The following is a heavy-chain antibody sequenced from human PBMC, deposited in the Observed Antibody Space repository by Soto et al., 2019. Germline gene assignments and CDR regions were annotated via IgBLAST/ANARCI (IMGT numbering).Heavy chain of an antibody. D-gene: IGHD3-22*01. Sequence: QVQLVESGGGVVQPGRSLRLSCAASGFTFSSYAMHWVRQAPGKGLEWVAVISYDGSNKYYADSVKGRFTICRDNSKNTLYLQMNNLRAEETAVYYCARDLDDSSGPQDWGQGTLVTVSS. V-gene: IGHV3-30-3*01. CDR3: ARDLDDSSGPQD. CDR2: ISYDGSNK. J-gene: IGHJ4*02. CDR1: GFTFSSYA.